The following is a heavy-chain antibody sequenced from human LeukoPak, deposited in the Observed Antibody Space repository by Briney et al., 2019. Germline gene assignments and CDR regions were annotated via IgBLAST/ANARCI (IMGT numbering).Heavy chain of an antibody. D-gene: IGHD5-24*01. J-gene: IGHJ4*02. CDR1: GYTFTNYG. CDR2: ISGYQGST. CDR3: ARSDLGTITVGPFNY. Sequence: ASVKVSCKASGYTFTNYGITWVRQAPGQGLEWMGWISGYQGSTKYAQNFQGRVTMTIDTSTSTAYMDLRSLRSDDTAIYFCARSDLGTITVGPFNYWGQGTLVAVSS. V-gene: IGHV1-18*01.